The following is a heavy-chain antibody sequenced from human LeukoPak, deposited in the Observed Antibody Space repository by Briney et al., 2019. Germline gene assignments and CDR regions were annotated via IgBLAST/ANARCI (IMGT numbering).Heavy chain of an antibody. J-gene: IGHJ4*02. CDR3: ALRRWYDYVWDKFDY. CDR2: IIPIFGTA. Sequence: ASVKVSCKASGGTFSSYSISWVRQAPGQGLEGMGGIIPIFGTANYAQKFQGRVTITTDESTSTAYMELSSLRSEDTAVYYCALRRWYDYVWDKFDYWGPGTLVTVSS. V-gene: IGHV1-69*05. CDR1: GGTFSSYS. D-gene: IGHD3-16*01.